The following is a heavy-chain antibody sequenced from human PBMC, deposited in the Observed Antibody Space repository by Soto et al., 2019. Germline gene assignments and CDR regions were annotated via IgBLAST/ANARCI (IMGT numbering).Heavy chain of an antibody. CDR3: ARLWWNGGATCDY. Sequence: ASVKVSCKASGYIFTNNGIQWVRQAPGQGLEWMGWISAGNDNTKYSQKFQGRVTITRDTSATTVYMQLSSLRSEDTAVYYCARLWWNGGATCDYWG. J-gene: IGHJ4*01. CDR1: GYIFTNNG. V-gene: IGHV1-3*01. D-gene: IGHD1-26*01. CDR2: ISAGNDNT.